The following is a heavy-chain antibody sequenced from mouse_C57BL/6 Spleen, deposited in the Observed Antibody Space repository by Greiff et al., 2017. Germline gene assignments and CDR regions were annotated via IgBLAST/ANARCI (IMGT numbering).Heavy chain of an antibody. J-gene: IGHJ4*01. CDR1: GFSLTSYG. CDR2: IWGGGGT. CDR3: AKHEGAMDC. V-gene: IGHV2-9*01. Sequence: VMLMDSGPGLVAPSQSLSITCTVSGFSLTSYGVDWVRQPPGKGLEWLGGIWGGGGTNYNSALMSRLINSKDNSESQVFLKMNSVQTDDTAMYYCAKHEGAMDCWGTGTSGTGSS.